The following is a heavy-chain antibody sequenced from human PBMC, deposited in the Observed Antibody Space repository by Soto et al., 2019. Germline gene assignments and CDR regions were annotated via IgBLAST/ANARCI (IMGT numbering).Heavy chain of an antibody. CDR2: ISYDGSNK. J-gene: IGHJ5*02. CDR1: GFTFSSYG. Sequence: GGSLRLSCAASGFTFSSYGMHWVRQAPGKGLEWVAVISYDGSNKYYADSVKGRFTISRDNSKNTLYLQMNSLRAEDTAVDYCANEPGQYCSSTSCYTPWFDPWGQGTLVTVSS. CDR3: ANEPGQYCSSTSCYTPWFDP. V-gene: IGHV3-30*18. D-gene: IGHD2-2*02.